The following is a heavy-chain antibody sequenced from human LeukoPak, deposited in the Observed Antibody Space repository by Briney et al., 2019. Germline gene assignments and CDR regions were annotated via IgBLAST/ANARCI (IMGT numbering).Heavy chain of an antibody. CDR1: GFTFSSYA. CDR2: ISGGGGST. CDR3: AKAPLLTTVTHFDY. J-gene: IGHJ4*02. D-gene: IGHD4-17*01. V-gene: IGHV3-23*01. Sequence: PGGSLRLSCAASGFTFSSYAMNWVRQAPGKGLEWVSGISGGGGSTYYADSVKGRFTISRDNSKNTLYPQMNSLRAEDTAVYYCAKAPLLTTVTHFDYWGQGTLVTVSS.